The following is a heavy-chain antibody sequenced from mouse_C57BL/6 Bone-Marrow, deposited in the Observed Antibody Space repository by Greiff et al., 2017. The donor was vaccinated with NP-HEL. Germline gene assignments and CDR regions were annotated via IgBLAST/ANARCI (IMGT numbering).Heavy chain of an antibody. J-gene: IGHJ3*01. CDR1: GFTFISYT. Sequence: EVKLVESGGGLVKPGGSLKLSCAASGFTFISYTMSWVRQTPEKRLAWVATISGGGGNTYYPASVTGRFTISRGYAKNTLYLQMSSLRSDGTAFYCCARHRRSGVAYWGQGTVVTVS. CDR3: ARHRRSGVAY. V-gene: IGHV5-9*01. D-gene: IGHD1-1*01. CDR2: ISGGGGNT.